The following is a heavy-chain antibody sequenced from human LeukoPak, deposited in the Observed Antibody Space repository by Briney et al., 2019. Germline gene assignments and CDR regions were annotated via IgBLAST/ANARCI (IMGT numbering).Heavy chain of an antibody. V-gene: IGHV3-11*01. Sequence: GGSLRLSCAASGFTFNDYYINWIRQAPGKGLEWVSYISSSGLTTVYADSVKGRFTITRDNAHNFMSLQMNSLRPEDTAVYYCARDTNNGLDVWGRGTTVTVSS. CDR1: GFTFNDYY. D-gene: IGHD1-20*01. CDR2: ISSSGLTT. CDR3: ARDTNNGLDV. J-gene: IGHJ6*02.